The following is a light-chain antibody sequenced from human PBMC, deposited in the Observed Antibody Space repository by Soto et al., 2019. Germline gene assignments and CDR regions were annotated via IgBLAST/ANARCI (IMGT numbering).Light chain of an antibody. CDR1: QSVSSSY. V-gene: IGKV3-20*01. J-gene: IGKJ5*01. CDR2: AAS. CDR3: QQYGSSPPIT. Sequence: EIVLTQSPGTLSLSPGESATLSCRASQSVSSSYLAWYQQRPGQAPRFLIFAASSRATGIPDRFSGSGSGTDFTLTISRLEPEDFAVYYCQQYGSSPPITFGQGTRLEIK.